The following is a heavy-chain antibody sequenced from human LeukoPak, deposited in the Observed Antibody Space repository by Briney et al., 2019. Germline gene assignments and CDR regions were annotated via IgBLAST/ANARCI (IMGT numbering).Heavy chain of an antibody. Sequence: PSETLSLTYTVSGGSISSSSYYWGWIRQPPGKGLEWIGSIYYSGSTYYNPSLKSRVTISVDTSKNQFSLKLSSVTAADTAVYYCARVLGYSSSWYEDWFDPWGQGTLVTVSS. D-gene: IGHD6-13*01. V-gene: IGHV4-39*01. CDR1: GGSISSSSYY. J-gene: IGHJ5*02. CDR3: ARVLGYSSSWYEDWFDP. CDR2: IYYSGST.